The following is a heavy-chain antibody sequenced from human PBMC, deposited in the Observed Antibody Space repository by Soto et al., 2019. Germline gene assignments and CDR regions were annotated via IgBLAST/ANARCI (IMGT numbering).Heavy chain of an antibody. CDR3: ARGGIVVVPDAISHGMDV. CDR2: MNPNSGNT. Sequence: ASVKVSCKASGYTFTSDDINWVRQATGQGLEWMGWMNPNSGNTGYAQKFQGRVTMTRNTSISTAYMELSSLRSEDTAVYYCARGGIVVVPDAISHGMDVWGQGTTVTVSS. J-gene: IGHJ6*02. V-gene: IGHV1-8*01. D-gene: IGHD2-2*02. CDR1: GYTFTSDD.